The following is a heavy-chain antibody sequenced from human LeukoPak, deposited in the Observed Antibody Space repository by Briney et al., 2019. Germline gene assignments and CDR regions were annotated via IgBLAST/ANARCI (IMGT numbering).Heavy chain of an antibody. CDR2: IYYTGIT. Sequence: SETLSLTCTVSGGPISSYYWSWIRQPPGKGLEWIGYIYYTGITSYNPSLESRVTISVDTSKNQFSLKLNSVTAADTAVYYCTRHDAVPVIGHGMGVWGQGTTVTVSS. V-gene: IGHV4-59*08. J-gene: IGHJ6*02. CDR1: GGPISSYY. D-gene: IGHD3-16*02. CDR3: TRHDAVPVIGHGMGV.